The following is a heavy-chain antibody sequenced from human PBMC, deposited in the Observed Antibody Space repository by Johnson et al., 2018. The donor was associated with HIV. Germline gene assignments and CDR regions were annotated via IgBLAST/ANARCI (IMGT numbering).Heavy chain of an antibody. CDR3: TTNVGRRVAAPPRVAFDI. V-gene: IGHV3-53*01. CDR2: ISSCCSP. CDR1: GFTVRSNS. Sequence: VPPVESGGGLIQPGGSLRLSCAASGFTVRSNSMRCVRPAPGQALACVSVISSCCSPYYADSVKGRFTISRDDSKNTLYLQMNSLKTEDTAVYYCTTNVGRRVAAPPRVAFDIWGQGTMVTVSS. D-gene: IGHD2-15*01. J-gene: IGHJ3*02.